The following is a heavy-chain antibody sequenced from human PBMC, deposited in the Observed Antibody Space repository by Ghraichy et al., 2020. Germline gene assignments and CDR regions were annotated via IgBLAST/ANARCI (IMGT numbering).Heavy chain of an antibody. J-gene: IGHJ4*02. Sequence: GESLNISCAASGFTFSSYWMSWVRQAPGKGLEWVANIKQDGSEKYYVDSVKGRFTISRDNAKNSLYLQMNSLRAEDTAVYYCARDHYGDYAGDWGQGTLVTVSS. D-gene: IGHD4-17*01. CDR1: GFTFSSYW. CDR2: IKQDGSEK. V-gene: IGHV3-7*03. CDR3: ARDHYGDYAGD.